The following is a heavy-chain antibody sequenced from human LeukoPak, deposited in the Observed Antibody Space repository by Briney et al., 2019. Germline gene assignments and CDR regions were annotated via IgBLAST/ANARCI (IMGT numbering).Heavy chain of an antibody. CDR3: ARDGGSEATPFDY. CDR2: IIPIFGTA. D-gene: IGHD5-24*01. J-gene: IGHJ4*02. V-gene: IGHV1-69*13. Sequence: SVKVSCKASGGTFSSYAISWVRQAPGQGLEWMGGIIPIFGTANCAQKFQGRVTITADESTSTAYMELSSLRSEDTAVYYCARDGGSEATPFDYWGQGTLVTVSS. CDR1: GGTFSSYA.